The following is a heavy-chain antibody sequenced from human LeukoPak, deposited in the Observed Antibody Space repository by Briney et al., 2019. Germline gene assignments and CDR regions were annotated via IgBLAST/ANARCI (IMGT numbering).Heavy chain of an antibody. Sequence: GGSLRLSCAASGFTFSGYAMSWVRQAPGKGLEWVSGISGSGGSTYYADSVKGRFTISRDNSKNTLYLQMNSLRAEDTAVYYCARPSTSGIAAAGLKYWGQGTLVTVSS. V-gene: IGHV3-23*01. CDR2: ISGSGGST. CDR3: ARPSTSGIAAAGLKY. CDR1: GFTFSGYA. J-gene: IGHJ4*02. D-gene: IGHD6-13*01.